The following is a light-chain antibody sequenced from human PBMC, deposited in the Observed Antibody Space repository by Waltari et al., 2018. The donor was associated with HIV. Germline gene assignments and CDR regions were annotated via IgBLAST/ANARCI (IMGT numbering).Light chain of an antibody. CDR1: KNLFYSSNNKNY. CDR3: QQYYSTPPT. CDR2: WAS. Sequence: DIVMTQSPDSLAVSLGGRTPITCKSSKNLFYSSNNKNYLAWYQHKPGQPPKLLFYWASTRESGVPDRFSGSGSGTNFTLTISSLQADDVAVYFCQQYYSTPPTFGQGTKLEI. V-gene: IGKV4-1*01. J-gene: IGKJ2*01.